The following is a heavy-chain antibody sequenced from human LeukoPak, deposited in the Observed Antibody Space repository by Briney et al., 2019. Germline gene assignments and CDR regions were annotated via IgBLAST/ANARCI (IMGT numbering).Heavy chain of an antibody. CDR3: SRAQTYGDSRLLLDY. J-gene: IGHJ4*02. CDR1: GFTFGNYG. Sequence: GGSLRLSCAASGFTFGNYGMSWVRQAPGKGLEWVSGINWNGGSTGYADSVEGRFTIFRDNAKNSQYLQMNSLRVEDTALYYCSRAQTYGDSRLLLDYWGQGTLVTVSS. D-gene: IGHD4-17*01. V-gene: IGHV3-20*04. CDR2: INWNGGST.